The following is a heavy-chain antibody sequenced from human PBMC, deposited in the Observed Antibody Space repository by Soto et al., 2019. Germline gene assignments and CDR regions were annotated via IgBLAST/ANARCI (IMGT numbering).Heavy chain of an antibody. CDR1: GGSISSGDYY. CDR3: AREATLSIAVAGFDY. CDR2: IYYSGST. V-gene: IGHV4-30-4*01. J-gene: IGHJ4*02. D-gene: IGHD6-19*01. Sequence: PSETLSLTCTVSGGSISSGDYYWSWIRQPPGKGLEWIGYIYYSGSTYYNPSLKSRVTISVDPSKNQFSLKLSSVTAADTAVYYCAREATLSIAVAGFDYWGQGTLVTVSS.